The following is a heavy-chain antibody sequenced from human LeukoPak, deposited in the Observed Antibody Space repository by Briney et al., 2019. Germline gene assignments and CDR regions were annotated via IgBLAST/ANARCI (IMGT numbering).Heavy chain of an antibody. CDR2: IYYSGST. J-gene: IGHJ4*02. V-gene: IGHV4-59*01. CDR3: ARVNYGDYLPSFDY. Sequence: SETLSLTCTVSGGSISSYYWSWIRQPPGKGLEWIGYIYYSGSTNYNPSLKSRVTISVDTSKNQFSLKLSSVTAADTAMYYCARVNYGDYLPSFDYWGQGTLVTVSS. CDR1: GGSISSYY. D-gene: IGHD4-17*01.